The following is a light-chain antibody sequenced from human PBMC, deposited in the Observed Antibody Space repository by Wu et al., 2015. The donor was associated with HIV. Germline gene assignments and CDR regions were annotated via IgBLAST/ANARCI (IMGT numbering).Light chain of an antibody. Sequence: EIVLTQSPGTLSLSPGERATLSCRASQSVSNHYLSWYQQKPGQPPRLLIYGAFSRATGIPDRFSGSGSGTDFTLTISRLEPEDFAVYYCQQYGSSPTYTFGQGTKLEIK. V-gene: IGKV3-20*01. CDR2: GAF. CDR3: QQYGSSPTYT. J-gene: IGKJ2*01. CDR1: QSVSNHY.